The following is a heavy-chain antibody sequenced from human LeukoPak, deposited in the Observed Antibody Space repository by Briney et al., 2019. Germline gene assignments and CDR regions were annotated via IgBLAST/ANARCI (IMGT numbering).Heavy chain of an antibody. Sequence: GASVNVSCTASGYTFTSYDINWVRQATGQGLEWMGWMNPNSGNTGYAQKFQGRVTMTRNTSISTAYMELSSLRSEDTAVYYCARVHYDFWSGYYPTYYYYCMDVWGQGTTVTVSS. V-gene: IGHV1-8*01. CDR3: ARVHYDFWSGYYPTYYYYCMDV. D-gene: IGHD3-3*01. CDR2: MNPNSGNT. J-gene: IGHJ6*02. CDR1: GYTFTSYD.